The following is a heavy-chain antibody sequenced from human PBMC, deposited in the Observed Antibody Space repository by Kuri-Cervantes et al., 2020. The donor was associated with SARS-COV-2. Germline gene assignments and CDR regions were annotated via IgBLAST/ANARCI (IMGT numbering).Heavy chain of an antibody. CDR1: GGTFSSYA. D-gene: IGHD3/OR15-3a*01. J-gene: IGHJ6*03. CDR2: IIPIFGTA. Sequence: SVKVSCKASGGTFSSYAISWVRQAPGQGLEWMGGIIPIFGTANYAQKFQGRVTITADESTSTAYMELSSLRSEDTAVYYCARTRTGTAGSDYYYYMDVWGKGTTVTVSS. CDR3: ARTRTGTAGSDYYYYMDV. V-gene: IGHV1-69*13.